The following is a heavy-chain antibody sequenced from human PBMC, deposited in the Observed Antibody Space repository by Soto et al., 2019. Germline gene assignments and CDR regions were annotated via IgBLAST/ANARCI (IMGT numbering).Heavy chain of an antibody. D-gene: IGHD3-16*01. V-gene: IGHV2-5*02. CDR3: AHIPNYYQYDWFDP. Sequence: QITLKESGPTLVKPTQTLTLTCTFSGFSLTTRGVGVGWIRQPPGKALEGLALIYWDDDKRYSPSLQIRLSITKDNSKNPVVLTMTNVDPVDTATYYCAHIPNYYQYDWFDPWGQGTLVSVSS. CDR2: IYWDDDK. CDR1: GFSLTTRGVG. J-gene: IGHJ5*02.